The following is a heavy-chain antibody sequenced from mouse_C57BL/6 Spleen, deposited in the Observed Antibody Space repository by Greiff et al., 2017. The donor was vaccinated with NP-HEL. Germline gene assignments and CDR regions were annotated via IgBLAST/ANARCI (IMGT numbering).Heavy chain of an antibody. CDR2: INPSSGYT. Sequence: QVQLQQSGAELARPGASVKMSCKASGYTFTSYTMHWVKQRPGQGLEWIGYINPSSGYTKYNQKFKDKATLTADKSSSTAYMQLSSLTSEDSAVYYCAIYYGNYYAMDYWGQGTSVTVSS. J-gene: IGHJ4*01. V-gene: IGHV1-4*01. D-gene: IGHD2-1*01. CDR1: GYTFTSYT. CDR3: AIYYGNYYAMDY.